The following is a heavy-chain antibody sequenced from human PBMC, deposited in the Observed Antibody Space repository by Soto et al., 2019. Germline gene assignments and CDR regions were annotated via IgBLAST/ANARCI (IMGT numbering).Heavy chain of an antibody. CDR2: IYYSGST. D-gene: IGHD5-12*01. J-gene: IGHJ6*02. Sequence: QMQLQESGPGLVKPSETLSLTCTVSGGSISSSSYYWGWIRQPPGKGLEWIGSIYYSGSTYYNPSLKSRVTISVDTSKNQFSLKLSSVTAADTAVYYCASVRRGGYDSLRYYYGIDVWGQGTTVTVSS. CDR3: ASVRRGGYDSLRYYYGIDV. V-gene: IGHV4-39*01. CDR1: GGSISSSSYY.